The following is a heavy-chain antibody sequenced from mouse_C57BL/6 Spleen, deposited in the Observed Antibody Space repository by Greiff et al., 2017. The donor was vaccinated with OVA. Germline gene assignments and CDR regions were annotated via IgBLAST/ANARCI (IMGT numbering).Heavy chain of an antibody. CDR3: ARRHYGSSSFAY. D-gene: IGHD1-1*01. CDR2: INPNNGGT. V-gene: IGHV1-26*01. J-gene: IGHJ3*01. Sequence: VQLQQSGPELVKPGASVKISCKASGYTFTDYYMNWVKQSHGKSLEWIGDINPNNGGTSYNQKFKGKATLTVDKSSSTAYMELRSLTSEDSAVYYCARRHYGSSSFAYWGQGTLVTVSA. CDR1: GYTFTDYY.